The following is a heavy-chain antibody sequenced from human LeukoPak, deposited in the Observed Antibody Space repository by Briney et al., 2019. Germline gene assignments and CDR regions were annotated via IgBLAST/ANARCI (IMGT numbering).Heavy chain of an antibody. V-gene: IGHV3-53*04. Sequence: GGSLRLSCAASGFSVSNTYMSWVRQAPGKGLEWVSVIYSGDSGVSTYYADSVKGRSTISRHNSKNTLYLQMSSLGAEDTAVYFCARSAARLRYYYAMDVWGQGTTVTVCS. CDR1: GFSVSNTY. J-gene: IGHJ6*02. D-gene: IGHD6-6*01. CDR3: ARSAARLRYYYAMDV. CDR2: IYSGDSGVST.